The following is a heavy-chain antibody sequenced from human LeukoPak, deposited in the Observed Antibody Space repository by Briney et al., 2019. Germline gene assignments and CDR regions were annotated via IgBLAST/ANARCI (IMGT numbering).Heavy chain of an antibody. CDR3: ARDREYQLPDYYYYGMDV. J-gene: IGHJ6*02. CDR1: GFTFSSYA. V-gene: IGHV3-30-3*01. CDR2: ISYYGSNK. D-gene: IGHD2-2*01. Sequence: GGSLRLSCAASGFTFSSYAMHWVRQAPGKGLEWVAVISYYGSNKYYADSVKGRFTISRDNSKNTLYLQMNSLRAEDTAVYYCARDREYQLPDYYYYGMDVWGQGTTVTVSS.